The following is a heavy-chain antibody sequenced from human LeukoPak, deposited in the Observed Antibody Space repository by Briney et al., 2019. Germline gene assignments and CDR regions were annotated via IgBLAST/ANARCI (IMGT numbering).Heavy chain of an antibody. V-gene: IGHV1-69*13. D-gene: IGHD6-19*01. J-gene: IGHJ3*02. CDR2: IIPIFGTA. Sequence: SVKVSCKASGYTFTSYYMHWVRQAPGQGLEWMGGIIPIFGTANCAQKFQGRVTITADESTSTAYMELSSLRSEDTAVYYCARDRDSSGWYPRNDAFDNWGQGTMVTVSS. CDR1: GYTFTSYY. CDR3: ARDRDSSGWYPRNDAFDN.